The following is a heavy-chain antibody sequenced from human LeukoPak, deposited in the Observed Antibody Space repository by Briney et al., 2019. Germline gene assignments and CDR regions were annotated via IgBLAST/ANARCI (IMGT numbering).Heavy chain of an antibody. V-gene: IGHV3-30-3*01. D-gene: IGHD3-9*01. CDR2: ISYDGSNK. CDR3: ARDNFDSVFDY. CDR1: GFTFSSYA. Sequence: GGSLRLSCAASGFTFSSYAMHWVRQAPGKGLEWVAVISYDGSNKYYADSVKGRFTISRDNSKNTLYLQMNSLRAEDTAVYYCARDNFDSVFDYWGQGTLVTVSS. J-gene: IGHJ4*02.